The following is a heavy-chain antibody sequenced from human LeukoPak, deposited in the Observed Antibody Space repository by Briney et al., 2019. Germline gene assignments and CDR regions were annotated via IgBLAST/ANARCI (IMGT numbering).Heavy chain of an antibody. CDR3: ARLDGSGSYFGFDY. J-gene: IGHJ4*02. V-gene: IGHV4-39*01. CDR2: IYYSGST. Sequence: SETLSLTGTVSGGSISSSSYYWGWIRQPPGKGLEWIGSIYYSGSTYYNPSLKTRVTISVDTSKNQFSLKLSSVTAEDTAVYYCARLDGSGSYFGFDYWGQGTLVTVSS. CDR1: GGSISSSSYY. D-gene: IGHD3-10*01.